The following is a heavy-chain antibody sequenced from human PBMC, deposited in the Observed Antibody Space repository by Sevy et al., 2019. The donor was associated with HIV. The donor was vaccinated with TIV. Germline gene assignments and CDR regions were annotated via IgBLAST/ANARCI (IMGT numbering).Heavy chain of an antibody. J-gene: IGHJ6*02. Sequence: GGCLSLSCAASGFSFNTFSMNWVRQRPEKGLEWVLSISSSSNYIFYADSVKGRFTISRDNAKDSLYLQMNSLRAEDTAVYYCVRDQKGQYSAYDGAGYYCMDVWGPGTTVTVSS. CDR1: GFSFNTFS. CDR3: VRDQKGQYSAYDGAGYYCMDV. V-gene: IGHV3-21*01. D-gene: IGHD5-12*01. CDR2: ISSSSNYI.